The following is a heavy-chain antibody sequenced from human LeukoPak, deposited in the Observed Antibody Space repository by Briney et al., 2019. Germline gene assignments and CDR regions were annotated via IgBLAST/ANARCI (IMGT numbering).Heavy chain of an antibody. CDR2: ISAYNGNT. J-gene: IGHJ6*03. CDR3: ARAGSSGPPGDYYYYYYMDV. CDR1: GYTFTSYG. D-gene: IGHD6-19*01. Sequence: GASVKVSCKASGYTFTSYGISWVRQAPGQGLEWMGWISAYNGNTNYAQKLQGRVTMTTDTSTSTAYMELRSLRSDDTAVYYCARAGSSGPPGDYYYYYYMDVWGKGATFTVSS. V-gene: IGHV1-18*01.